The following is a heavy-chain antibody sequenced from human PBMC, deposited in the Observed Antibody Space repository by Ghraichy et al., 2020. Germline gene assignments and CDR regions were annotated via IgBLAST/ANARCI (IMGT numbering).Heavy chain of an antibody. V-gene: IGHV3-53*01. Sequence: GGSLRLSCAASGFTVSSNYMTWVRQAPGKGLEWVSVIYSGGSTYYADSVKGRFTISRDNSKNKLYLQMNSLRAEDTAVYYCARVPIAVAGFDYWGQGTLVTVSS. D-gene: IGHD6-19*01. CDR2: IYSGGST. CDR3: ARVPIAVAGFDY. J-gene: IGHJ4*02. CDR1: GFTVSSNY.